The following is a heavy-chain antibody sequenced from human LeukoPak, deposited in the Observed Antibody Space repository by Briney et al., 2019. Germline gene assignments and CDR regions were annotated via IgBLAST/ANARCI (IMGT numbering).Heavy chain of an antibody. CDR2: IYTSGST. D-gene: IGHD3-9*01. CDR3: ASGLRYFDLYY. J-gene: IGHJ4*02. CDR1: GYSISSGSY. V-gene: IGHV4-38-2*02. Sequence: PSETLSLTCTVSGYSISSGSYWGWIRQPPGKGLEWIGRIYTSGSTNYNPSLKSRVTISVDTSKNQFSLKLSSVTAADTAVYYCASGLRYFDLYYWGQGTLVTVSS.